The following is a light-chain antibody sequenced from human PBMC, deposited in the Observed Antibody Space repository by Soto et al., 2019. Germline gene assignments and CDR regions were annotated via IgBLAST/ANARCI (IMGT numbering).Light chain of an antibody. CDR2: GAS. J-gene: IGKJ2*01. V-gene: IGKV3-20*01. Sequence: EIGLTQSPGTLSLSPGERATLSCRASQSVSSTSFACYQQKPGQAPRLLIYGASSRATGIPDRFSGSGSGTDFTLTITRLEPEDFAVYFCQQYDSSPQSFGQGNKLEIK. CDR1: QSVSSTS. CDR3: QQYDSSPQS.